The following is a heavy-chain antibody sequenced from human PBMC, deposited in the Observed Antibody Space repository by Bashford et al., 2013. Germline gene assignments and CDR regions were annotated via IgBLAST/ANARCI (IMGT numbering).Heavy chain of an antibody. CDR2: IIPPHLTT. Sequence: SVKVSCKSSGDTFNKHALRWVRQAPGQAPEWVGGIIPPHLTTPDAQKFQDRVTFTADESTSTVYMELSSLRSDDTAVYYCARQAKCSGDNCYWYFDLWGRGTLVTVSS. CDR3: ARQAKCSGDNCYWYFDL. V-gene: IGHV1-69*13. CDR1: GDTFNKHA. J-gene: IGHJ2*01. D-gene: IGHD2-15*01.